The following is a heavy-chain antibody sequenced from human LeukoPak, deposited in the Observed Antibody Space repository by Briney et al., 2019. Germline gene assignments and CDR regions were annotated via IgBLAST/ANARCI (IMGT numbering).Heavy chain of an antibody. Sequence: PGGSLRLSCVGSGFTFRSHAMSWVRQAPEKGLEFVSGIYENGGTTYYADSVKGRFTISRDNSRNTMSLHLDSLRVEDTAVYYCAREWDFGKTSSWYVGFDCWGQGTLVTVSS. V-gene: IGHV3-23*01. D-gene: IGHD6-13*01. CDR3: AREWDFGKTSSWYVGFDC. CDR1: GFTFRSHA. J-gene: IGHJ4*02. CDR2: IYENGGTT.